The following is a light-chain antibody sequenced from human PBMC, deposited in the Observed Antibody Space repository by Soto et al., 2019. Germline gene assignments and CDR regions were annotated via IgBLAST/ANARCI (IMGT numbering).Light chain of an antibody. V-gene: IGKV3-15*01. CDR1: QSISSN. CDR3: QQYNNWPLYT. J-gene: IGKJ2*01. Sequence: IVMTQSPVTLSVSPGERATLSCRASQSISSNLAWYQQKPGQGPRLLIYGASTRATGIPVRFSGSGSGTEFTLTISSLQSEDFAVYYCQQYNNWPLYTFGQGTKLEIK. CDR2: GAS.